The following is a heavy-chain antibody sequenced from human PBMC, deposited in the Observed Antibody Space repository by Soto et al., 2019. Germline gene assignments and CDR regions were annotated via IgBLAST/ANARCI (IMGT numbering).Heavy chain of an antibody. J-gene: IGHJ4*02. D-gene: IGHD6-13*01. CDR3: AKDAAFIAAAGYYFDY. V-gene: IGHV3-23*01. Sequence: GGSLRLSCAASGFTFSSYAMSWVRQAPGKGLEWVSAISGSGGSTYYADSVKGRFTISRDNSKNTLYLQMNSLRAEDTAVYYCAKDAAFIAAAGYYFDYWGQGTLVTGLL. CDR2: ISGSGGST. CDR1: GFTFSSYA.